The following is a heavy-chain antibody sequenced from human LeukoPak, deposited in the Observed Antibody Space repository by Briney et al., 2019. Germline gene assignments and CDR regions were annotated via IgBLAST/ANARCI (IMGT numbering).Heavy chain of an antibody. V-gene: IGHV3-23*01. D-gene: IGHD3-3*01. CDR1: GFTFSNYA. CDR3: AKDGRITIFGVVIPNFDY. J-gene: IGHJ4*02. CDR2: ISGNGGST. Sequence: GGSLRLSCTASGFTFSNYAMSWVRQAPGKGLEWVSAISGNGGSTFDADSVKGRFTISRDNSKNTLYLQMNSLRAEDTAVYYCAKDGRITIFGVVIPNFDYWGQGTLVTVSS.